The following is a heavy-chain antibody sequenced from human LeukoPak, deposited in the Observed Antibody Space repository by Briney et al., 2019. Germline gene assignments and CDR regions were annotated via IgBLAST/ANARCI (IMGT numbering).Heavy chain of an antibody. D-gene: IGHD1-26*01. V-gene: IGHV4-4*02. Sequence: SETLSLICAVPGGFLLNTNWWSWVRQPPGKGLEWIGEVDLKEAIYYNPYLGRRDSMSIDTSNNQKSLKLTSVTAADTAFYYCTRESGAFSPFGFWGQGTLVTVSS. CDR2: VDLKEAI. J-gene: IGHJ4*02. CDR1: GGFLLNTNW. CDR3: TRESGAFSPFGF.